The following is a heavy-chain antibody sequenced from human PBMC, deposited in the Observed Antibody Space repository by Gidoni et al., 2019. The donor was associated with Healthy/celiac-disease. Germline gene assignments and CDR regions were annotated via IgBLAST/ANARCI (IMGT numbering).Heavy chain of an antibody. CDR2: IFSNDEK. Sequence: QVTLKESGPVLVKPTEPLTLTCTVSGFSLSNARMGVSWIRQPPGKALEWLAHIFSNDEKSYSTSLKSRLTISKDTSKSQVVLTMTNMDPVDTATYYCARIRVAVAKIWFDPWGQGTLVTVSS. J-gene: IGHJ5*02. CDR3: ARIRVAVAKIWFDP. D-gene: IGHD6-19*01. V-gene: IGHV2-26*01. CDR1: GFSLSNARMG.